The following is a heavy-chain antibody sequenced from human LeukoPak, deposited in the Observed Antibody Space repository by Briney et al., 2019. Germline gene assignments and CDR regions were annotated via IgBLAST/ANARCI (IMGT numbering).Heavy chain of an antibody. V-gene: IGHV3-20*04. CDR1: GFTFSSYG. CDR3: ARDRLPLYYGSGSYYFGYAFDI. D-gene: IGHD3-10*01. J-gene: IGHJ3*02. Sequence: GGSLRLSCAASGFTFSSYGMHWVRQAPGKGLEWVSGINWNGGSTGYADSVKGRFTISRDNAKNSLYLQMNSLRAEDTALYYCARDRLPLYYGSGSYYFGYAFDIWGQGTMVSVSS. CDR2: INWNGGST.